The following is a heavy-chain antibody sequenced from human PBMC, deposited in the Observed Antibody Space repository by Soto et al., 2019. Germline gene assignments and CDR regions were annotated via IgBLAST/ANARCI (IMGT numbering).Heavy chain of an antibody. CDR3: ARDRLRFDSSGYYDYYYGMDV. Sequence: GASVKVSCKASRGTFNSHGISWVRQAPGQGLEWMGGIIPIFSTPNYAQELQGRVTITADESTGTAFMELSSLRSEDTAVYYCARDRLRFDSSGYYDYYYGMDVWGQGTTVTVSS. D-gene: IGHD3-22*01. J-gene: IGHJ6*02. CDR1: RGTFNSHG. V-gene: IGHV1-69*13. CDR2: IIPIFSTP.